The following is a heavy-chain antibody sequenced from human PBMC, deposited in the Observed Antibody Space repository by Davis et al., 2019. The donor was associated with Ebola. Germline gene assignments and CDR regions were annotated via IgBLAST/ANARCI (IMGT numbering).Heavy chain of an antibody. V-gene: IGHV3-23*01. CDR1: GFTFRTYS. D-gene: IGHD6-19*01. CDR2: ITGSGTT. J-gene: IGHJ3*01. Sequence: GESLKISCATSGFTFRTYSMHWVRQAPGKGLEWVSAITGSGTTYYADSVKGRFTISKDNSKNTLHLQMNSLRVEDTAIYYCAKDTSNVWFDVWGQGTMVTVSS. CDR3: AKDTSNVWFDV.